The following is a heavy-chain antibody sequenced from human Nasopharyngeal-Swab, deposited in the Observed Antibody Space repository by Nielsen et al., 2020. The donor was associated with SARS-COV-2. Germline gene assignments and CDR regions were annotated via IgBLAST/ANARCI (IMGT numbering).Heavy chain of an antibody. J-gene: IGHJ4*02. D-gene: IGHD4-17*01. CDR2: IAHDASNE. V-gene: IGHV3-30*03. CDR3: ARDAPAHYGAFY. CDR1: GFTFSSFC. Sequence: SLKISCAASGFTFSSFCMHWVRQAPGKGLEWVAFIAHDASNEYYGDSVKGRFSISRNSSKNTLYLQMDWLRGEDSAVYFCARDAPAHYGAFYWGRGTLVTVSS.